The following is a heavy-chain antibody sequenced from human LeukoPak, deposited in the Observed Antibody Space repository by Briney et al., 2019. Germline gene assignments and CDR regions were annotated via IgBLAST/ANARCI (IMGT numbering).Heavy chain of an antibody. D-gene: IGHD6-19*01. CDR1: GGTFSSYA. J-gene: IGHJ4*02. V-gene: IGHV1-69*13. CDR2: IIPIFGTA. Sequence: SVKVSCKASGGTFSSYAISWVRQAPGQGLEWMEGIIPIFGTANYAQKFQGRVTITADESTSTAYMELSSLRSEDTAVYYCARGGSGWSEFDYWGQGTLVTVSS. CDR3: ARGGSGWSEFDY.